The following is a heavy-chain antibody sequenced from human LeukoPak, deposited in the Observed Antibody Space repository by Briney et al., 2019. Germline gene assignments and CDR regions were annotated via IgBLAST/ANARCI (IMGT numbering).Heavy chain of an antibody. D-gene: IGHD2-2*01. CDR1: GGSFSGYY. V-gene: IGHV4-34*01. J-gene: IGHJ3*02. CDR2: INHSGST. CDR3: ASLWPYQLSAFDI. Sequence: SETLSLTCAVYGGSFSGYYWSWIRQPPGKGLEWIGEINHSGSTNYNPSLKSRVTISVDASKNQFSLKLSSVTAADTAVYYCASLWPYQLSAFDIWGQGTMVTVSS.